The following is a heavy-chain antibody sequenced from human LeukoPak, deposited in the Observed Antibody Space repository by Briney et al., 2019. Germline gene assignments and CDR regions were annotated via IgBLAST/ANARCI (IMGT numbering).Heavy chain of an antibody. CDR3: ARDRGYYYDSSGYYTLGY. J-gene: IGHJ4*02. V-gene: IGHV1-18*01. D-gene: IGHD3-22*01. CDR2: ISAYNGNT. Sequence: ASVKVSCKASGYTFTSYGISWVRQAPGQGLEWMGWISAYNGNTNYAQKLQGRVTMTTDTSTSTAYMGLRSLRSDDTAVYYCARDRGYYYDSSGYYTLGYWGQGTLVTVSS. CDR1: GYTFTSYG.